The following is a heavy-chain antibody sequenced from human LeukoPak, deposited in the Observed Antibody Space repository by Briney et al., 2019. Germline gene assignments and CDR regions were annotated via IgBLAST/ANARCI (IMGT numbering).Heavy chain of an antibody. J-gene: IGHJ3*02. Sequence: GESLKISCQASGFPFTTSWIGWVCQLPGQGLEWMGIIYPGDSDTRYSPSFQGQVTISADKSINTAYLQLTSLKASDTAMYYCARQLTTLKGFDIWGQGTMVTASS. V-gene: IGHV5-51*01. CDR1: GFPFTTSW. D-gene: IGHD4-11*01. CDR3: ARQLTTLKGFDI. CDR2: IYPGDSDT.